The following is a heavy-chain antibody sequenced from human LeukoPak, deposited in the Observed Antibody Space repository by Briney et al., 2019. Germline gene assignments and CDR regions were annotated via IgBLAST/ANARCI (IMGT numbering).Heavy chain of an antibody. J-gene: IGHJ6*02. CDR3: AREELVTGTYYYYYYGMDV. Sequence: SETLSLTCTVSGGSISSSSYYWGWIRQPPGKGLEWIGSIYYSGSTYYNPSLKSRVTISVDTSKNQFSLKLSSVTAADTAVYYCAREELVTGTYYYYYYGMDVWGQGTTVTVSS. CDR1: GGSISSSSYY. V-gene: IGHV4-39*01. CDR2: IYYSGST. D-gene: IGHD1-20*01.